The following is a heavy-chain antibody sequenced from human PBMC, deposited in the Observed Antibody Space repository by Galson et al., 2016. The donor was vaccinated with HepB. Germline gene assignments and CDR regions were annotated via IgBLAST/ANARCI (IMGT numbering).Heavy chain of an antibody. D-gene: IGHD1-26*01. CDR2: IHYSEST. Sequence: TLSLTCSVSGGSISSGGFYWSWLRQHPGEGLEWIAYIHYSESTYYSPSLKSRVAMSVDTSKNQFSLKLSSVTAADTAVYYCARLRGAAQCFDCWGQGTLVTVSS. J-gene: IGHJ4*02. CDR3: ARLRGAAQCFDC. V-gene: IGHV4-31*03. CDR1: GGSISSGGFY.